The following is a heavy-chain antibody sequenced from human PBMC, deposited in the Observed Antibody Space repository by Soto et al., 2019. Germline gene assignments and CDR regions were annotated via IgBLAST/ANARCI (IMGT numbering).Heavy chain of an antibody. CDR1: GGSISSYY. CDR3: ATESAVAGPAAFDY. D-gene: IGHD6-19*01. CDR2: IYYSGST. V-gene: IGHV4-59*01. Sequence: SETLSLTCTVSGGSISSYYWSWIRQPPGKGLEWIGYIYYSGSTNYNPSLKSRVTISVDTSKNQFSLKLSSVTAADTAVYYCATESAVAGPAAFDYWGQGXLVTVYS. J-gene: IGHJ4*02.